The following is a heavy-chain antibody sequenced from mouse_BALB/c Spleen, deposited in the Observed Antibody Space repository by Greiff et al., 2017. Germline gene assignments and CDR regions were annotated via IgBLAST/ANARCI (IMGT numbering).Heavy chain of an antibody. J-gene: IGHJ4*01. Sequence: DVMLVESGGGLVQPGGSRKLSCAASGFTFSSFGMHWVRQAPEKGLEWVAYISSGSSTIYYADTVKGRFTISRDNPKNTLFLQMTSLRSEDTAMYYCARSYDGRYYYAMDYWGQGTSVTVSS. CDR1: GFTFSSFG. CDR2: ISSGSSTI. V-gene: IGHV5-17*02. D-gene: IGHD2-3*01. CDR3: ARSYDGRYYYAMDY.